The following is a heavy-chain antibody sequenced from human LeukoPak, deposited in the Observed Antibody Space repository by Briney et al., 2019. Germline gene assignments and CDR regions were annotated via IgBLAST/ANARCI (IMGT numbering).Heavy chain of an antibody. CDR2: IHYSGST. Sequence: SETLSLTCTVSGVAVSSGSYYWSWLRQPPGQGLEWIGCIHYSGSTKYNPSLKSRVTMSVDTSKNQFSLKVTSVTAADTAIYYCTRTNYGDYNWFDPWGQGTLVTVSS. D-gene: IGHD4-17*01. V-gene: IGHV4-61*01. CDR1: GVAVSSGSYY. CDR3: TRTNYGDYNWFDP. J-gene: IGHJ5*02.